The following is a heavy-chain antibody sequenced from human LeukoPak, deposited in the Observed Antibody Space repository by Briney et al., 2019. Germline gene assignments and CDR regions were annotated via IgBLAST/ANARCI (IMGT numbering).Heavy chain of an antibody. V-gene: IGHV3-30*18. Sequence: GGSLRLSCAASGFTFSSYGMHWVRQAPGKGLEWVAVISYDGSNKYYADSVKGRFTISRDNSKNTLYLQMSSLRAEDTAVYYGAKDSEGYWGQGTLVTVSS. CDR2: ISYDGSNK. J-gene: IGHJ4*02. D-gene: IGHD1-14*01. CDR1: GFTFSSYG. CDR3: AKDSEGY.